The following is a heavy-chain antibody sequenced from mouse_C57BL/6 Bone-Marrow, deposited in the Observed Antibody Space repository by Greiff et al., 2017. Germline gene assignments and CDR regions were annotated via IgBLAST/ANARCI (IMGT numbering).Heavy chain of an antibody. CDR1: GYTFTSYW. V-gene: IGHV1-53*01. CDR3: SRYDRDLGLAY. D-gene: IGHD2-3*01. J-gene: IGHJ3*01. CDR2: INPSHGVT. Sequence: QVQLQQSGAELVKPGASVRLSCKASGYTFTSYWMHWVKLRPGQGFEWIGEINPSHGVTNYNEKFKGKATLTVDKSSSTAYMQLSSLTSEDSAVYYCSRYDRDLGLAYWGQGTLVTVSA.